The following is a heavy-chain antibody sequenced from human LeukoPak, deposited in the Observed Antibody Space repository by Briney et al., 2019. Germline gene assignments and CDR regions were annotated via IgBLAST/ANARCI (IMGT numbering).Heavy chain of an antibody. CDR1: GFTFSDYY. Sequence: GGSLRLSCAASGFTFSDYYMSWIRQAPGKGLEWVSYISSSGSTIYYADSVKGRFTISRDNAKSSLYLQMNSLRAEDTAVYYCARDDGVVVPAAIADYWGQGTLVTVSS. J-gene: IGHJ4*02. CDR2: ISSSGSTI. CDR3: ARDDGVVVPAAIADY. D-gene: IGHD2-2*01. V-gene: IGHV3-11*01.